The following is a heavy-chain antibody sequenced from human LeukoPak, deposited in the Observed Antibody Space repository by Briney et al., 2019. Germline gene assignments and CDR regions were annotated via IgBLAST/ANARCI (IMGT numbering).Heavy chain of an antibody. CDR1: GYTFTRNF. V-gene: IGHV1-46*01. CDR2: FNPSGGSA. Sequence: GASVKVSCKASGYTFTRNFMHWVRQAPGHGLEWMGVFNPSGGSATYSQNFQGRVTMTRDTSTSTVYMEMSSLRSEDTAVYYCAAGRYFDLVDYWGQGTLVTVSS. J-gene: IGHJ4*02. CDR3: AAGRYFDLVDY. D-gene: IGHD3-9*01.